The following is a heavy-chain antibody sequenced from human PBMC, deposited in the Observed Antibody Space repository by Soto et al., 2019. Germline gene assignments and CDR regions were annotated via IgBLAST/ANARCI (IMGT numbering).Heavy chain of an antibody. J-gene: IGHJ5*02. V-gene: IGHV3-74*01. CDR2: INSDGSST. CDR3: APWACSGGSCYSNNHWFDP. CDR1: GFTFSSYW. Sequence: GGSLRLSCAASGFTFSSYWMHWVRQAPGKGLVWVSRINSDGSSTSYADSVKGRFTISRDNAKNTLYLQMNSLRAEDTAVYYCAPWACSGGSCYSNNHWFDPWGQGTLVTVSS. D-gene: IGHD2-15*01.